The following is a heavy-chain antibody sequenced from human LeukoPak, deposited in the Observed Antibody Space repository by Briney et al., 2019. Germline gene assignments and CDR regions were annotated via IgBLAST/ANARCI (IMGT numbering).Heavy chain of an antibody. D-gene: IGHD3-22*01. CDR2: IISSSRTI. V-gene: IGHV3-48*04. J-gene: IGHJ4*02. CDR3: ARGGGYYDGSGYYYEDY. CDR1: GFTFSSYG. Sequence: PGGSLRLSCAASGFTFSSYGMNWVRQAPGKGLEWVSYIISSSRTIYYADSVKGRFTISRDNAKNSLYLQMNSLRAEDTAVYYCARGGGYYDGSGYYYEDYWGQGTLVTVSS.